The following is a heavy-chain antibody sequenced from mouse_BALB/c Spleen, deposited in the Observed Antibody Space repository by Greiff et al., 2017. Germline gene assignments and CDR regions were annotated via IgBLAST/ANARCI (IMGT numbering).Heavy chain of an antibody. D-gene: IGHD1-1*01. CDR1: GFTFSSFG. Sequence: EVQGVESGGGLVQPGGSRKLSCAASGFTFSSFGMHWVRQAPEKGLEWVAYISSGSSTIYYADTVKGRFTISRDNPKNTLFLQMTSLRSEDTAMYYCARGRGGSSFLYYAMDYWGQGTSVTVSS. J-gene: IGHJ4*01. CDR3: ARGRGGSSFLYYAMDY. CDR2: ISSGSSTI. V-gene: IGHV5-17*02.